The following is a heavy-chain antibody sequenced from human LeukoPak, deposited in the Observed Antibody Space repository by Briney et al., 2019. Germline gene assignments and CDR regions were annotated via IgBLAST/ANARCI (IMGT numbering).Heavy chain of an antibody. D-gene: IGHD3-10*01. V-gene: IGHV3-23*01. CDR2: IGGRDGST. CDR3: AKGHYYGSGSLDY. Sequence: GGTLRLSCAASGFTFSSYGMSWVRQAPGKGLEWVSAIGGRDGSTYYADSVKGRFTISRDNSKNTLCVQMNSLRAKDTAVYYCAKGHYYGSGSLDYWGQGTLVTVSS. CDR1: GFTFSSYG. J-gene: IGHJ4*02.